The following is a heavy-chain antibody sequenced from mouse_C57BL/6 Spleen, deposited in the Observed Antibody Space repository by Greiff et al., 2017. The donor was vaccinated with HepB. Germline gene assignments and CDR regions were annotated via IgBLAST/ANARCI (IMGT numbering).Heavy chain of an antibody. J-gene: IGHJ3*01. V-gene: IGHV7-3*01. CDR3: ARDSNLAY. CDR1: GFTFTDYY. CDR2: IRNKANGYTT. D-gene: IGHD2-1*01. Sequence: EVKVVESGGGLVQPGGSLSLSCAASGFTFTDYYMSWVRQPPGKALEWLGFIRNKANGYTTEYSASVKGRFTISRDNSQSILYLQMNALRAEDSATYYCARDSNLAYWGQGTLVTVSA.